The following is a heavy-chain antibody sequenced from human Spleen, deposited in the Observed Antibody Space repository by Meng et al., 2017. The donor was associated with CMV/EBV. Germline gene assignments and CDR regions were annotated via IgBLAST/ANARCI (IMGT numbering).Heavy chain of an antibody. V-gene: IGHV4-34*01. D-gene: IGHD1-26*01. CDR3: AKVKWVAAHLNYYYGMDV. CDR2: ISHGGST. CDR1: GGSFSGNF. Sequence: SETLSLSCAVSGGSFSGNFWTWIRQPPGKGLEWIGEISHGGSTNYNPSLKSRVTMSVDTSKNQFSLKLSSVTAVDTAIYYCAKVKWVAAHLNYYYGMDVWAQGTAVTVSS. J-gene: IGHJ6*02.